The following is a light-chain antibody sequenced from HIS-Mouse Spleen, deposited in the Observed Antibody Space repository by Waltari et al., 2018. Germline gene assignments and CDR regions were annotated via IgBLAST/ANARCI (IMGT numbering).Light chain of an antibody. CDR3: AAWDDRLNGWV. CDR1: SSNIGNNA. CDR2: YDD. Sequence: QSVLTQPPSVSEAPRQRVTIPCSGSSSNIGNNAVHWYQQLPGKAPKLLIYYDDLLPSGVSDRFSGSKSGTSASLAISGLQSEDEADYYCAAWDDRLNGWVFGGGTKLTVL. J-gene: IGLJ3*02. V-gene: IGLV1-36*01.